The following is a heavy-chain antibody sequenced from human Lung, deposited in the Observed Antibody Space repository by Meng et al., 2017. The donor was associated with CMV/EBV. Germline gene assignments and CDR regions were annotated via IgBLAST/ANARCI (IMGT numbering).Heavy chain of an antibody. V-gene: IGHV1-18*01. J-gene: IGHJ4*02. Sequence: ASVKVSCKASGYTFSDSGIAWVRQVPGQGLEWMGWISAYNGNTNYVEKFQGRVTMTTDTSTSTAYMELSRLRSDDTAVYYCARWGGILGVVVKTPDYWGQGTLVTVSS. D-gene: IGHD3-3*01. CDR2: ISAYNGNT. CDR3: ARWGGILGVVVKTPDY. CDR1: GYTFSDSG.